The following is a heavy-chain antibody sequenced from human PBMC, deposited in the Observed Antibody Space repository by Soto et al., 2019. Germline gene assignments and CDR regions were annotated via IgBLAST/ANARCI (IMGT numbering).Heavy chain of an antibody. Sequence: ASVKVSCKASGYTFTSYDINWVRQATGQGLEWMGWMNPNSGNTGYTQKFQGRVTMTRNTSISTAYMELSSLRSEDTAVYYCARAYRRNSDTFDIWGQGTMVTVSS. CDR2: MNPNSGNT. CDR1: GYTFTSYD. V-gene: IGHV1-8*01. J-gene: IGHJ3*02. D-gene: IGHD4-4*01. CDR3: ARAYRRNSDTFDI.